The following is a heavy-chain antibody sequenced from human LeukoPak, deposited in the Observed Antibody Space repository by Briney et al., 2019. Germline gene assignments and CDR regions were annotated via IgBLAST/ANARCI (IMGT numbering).Heavy chain of an antibody. J-gene: IGHJ3*02. CDR3: ARIIAGAFDI. Sequence: SETLSLTCSVSGDSISSGRNYWGWIRQSPGKGLEWIASIYSSGNTHSNPSLKSRVTISVDTSKNQFSLKLSSVTAADTAVYYCARIIAGAFDIWGQGTMVTVSS. V-gene: IGHV4-39*07. D-gene: IGHD2-21*01. CDR2: IYSSGNT. CDR1: GDSISSGRNY.